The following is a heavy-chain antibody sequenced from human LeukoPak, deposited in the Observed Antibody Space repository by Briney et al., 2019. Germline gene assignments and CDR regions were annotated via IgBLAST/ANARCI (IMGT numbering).Heavy chain of an antibody. CDR1: GFTFSSYW. J-gene: IGHJ6*03. Sequence: GGSLRLSCAASGFTFSSYWMSWVRQAPGKGLEWVANIKQDGSEKYYVDSVKGRFTISRDNAKNSLYLQMNSLRAEDTAVYYCARVGPQTGDQGLLYYYYYMDVWGKGTTVTVSS. V-gene: IGHV3-7*01. D-gene: IGHD7-27*01. CDR3: ARVGPQTGDQGLLYYYYYMDV. CDR2: IKQDGSEK.